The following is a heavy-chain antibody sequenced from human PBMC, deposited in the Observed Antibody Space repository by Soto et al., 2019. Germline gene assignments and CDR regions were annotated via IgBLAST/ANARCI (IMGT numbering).Heavy chain of an antibody. J-gene: IGHJ4*02. D-gene: IGHD2-2*01. CDR1: GGSISSGGSY. Sequence: SETLSLTCTVSGGSISSGGSYWGWIRQPPGKGLEWIGYIYYSGNTILNPSLRSRVTLSVDTSKNQFSLNLSSVTAADTAVYYCVRYCSTTKCPFDYWGQGTLVTVSS. CDR3: VRYCSTTKCPFDY. V-gene: IGHV4-30-4*01. CDR2: IYYSGNT.